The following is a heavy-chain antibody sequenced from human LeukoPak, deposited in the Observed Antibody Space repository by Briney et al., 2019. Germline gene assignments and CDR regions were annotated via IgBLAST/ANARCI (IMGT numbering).Heavy chain of an antibody. CDR3: VSGRSRAYRPGRPFDY. D-gene: IGHD1-26*01. V-gene: IGHV4-34*01. Sequence: PSETLSLTCAVYGGSFSGYYWSWIRQPPGKGLEWIGEINHSGSTNYNPSLKSRVTISVDTSKNQFSLKLSSVTAADTAVYYCVSGRSRAYRPGRPFDYWGQGTLVTVSS. CDR1: GGSFSGYY. CDR2: INHSGST. J-gene: IGHJ4*02.